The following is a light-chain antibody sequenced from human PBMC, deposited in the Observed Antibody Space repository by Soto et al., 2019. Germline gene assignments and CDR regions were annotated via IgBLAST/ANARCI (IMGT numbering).Light chain of an antibody. CDR2: CND. J-gene: IGLJ1*01. V-gene: IGLV1-47*02. CDR3: ISYAGTAYV. CDR1: SSNIGTNY. Sequence: QSVLTQPPSASGTPGQRVTISCSGSSSNIGTNYVYWYKQLPGTAPKLLIYCNDQRPSGVPDRFSGSKSGNTASLTVSGLQAEDEADYYCISYAGTAYVFGTGTKLTVL.